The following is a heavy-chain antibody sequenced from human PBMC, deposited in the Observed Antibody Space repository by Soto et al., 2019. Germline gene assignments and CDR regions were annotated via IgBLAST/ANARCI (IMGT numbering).Heavy chain of an antibody. J-gene: IGHJ6*02. V-gene: IGHV4-59*08. CDR1: SCPSRSHH. CDR3: VRQSIGDVHGLVEV. D-gene: IGHD3-10*01. Sequence: QVQLQQSGPGLVKPSETLSLTCTVSSCPSRSHHWGWIRQPPGGGLEWIGYIYHTGDTRYNPSLSTRVTISADTSTNHTSLTLSSVTAADTAVYYCVRQSIGDVHGLVEVWGQGTRVSVSS. CDR2: IYHTGDT.